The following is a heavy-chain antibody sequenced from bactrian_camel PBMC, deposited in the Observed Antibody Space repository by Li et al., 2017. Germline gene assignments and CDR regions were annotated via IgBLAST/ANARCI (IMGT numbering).Heavy chain of an antibody. V-gene: IGHV3S40*01. CDR1: GFTFGTHD. J-gene: IGHJ4*01. D-gene: IGHD3*01. CDR3: ATDPRMLFRLLAENY. Sequence: VQLVESGGGSVQVGGSLVLSCVASGFTFGTHDMSWVRQVPGKGLEWVSAINSGGGSTYYADSVKGRFTISRDNAKNTLYLQMNSLKTEDTAVYYCATDPRMLFRLLAENYWGQGTQVTVS. CDR2: INSGGGST.